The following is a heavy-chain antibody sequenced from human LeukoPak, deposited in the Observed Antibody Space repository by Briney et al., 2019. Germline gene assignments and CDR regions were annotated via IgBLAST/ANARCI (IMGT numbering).Heavy chain of an antibody. CDR3: ARSPHYGDPSGFFDY. CDR1: GFTFSSYN. V-gene: IGHV3-21*04. Sequence: PGGSLRLSCAASGFTFSSYNMKWVRQTPGQGLEWVSSITSGSSHISYAHSVRGGFTLSRDNAKNSLYLQMNSLRAEDTALYYCARSPHYGDPSGFFDYWGQGTLVTVSS. J-gene: IGHJ4*02. D-gene: IGHD4-17*01. CDR2: ITSGSSHI.